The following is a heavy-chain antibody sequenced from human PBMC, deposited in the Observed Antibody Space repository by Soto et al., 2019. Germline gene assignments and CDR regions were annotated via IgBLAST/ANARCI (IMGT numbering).Heavy chain of an antibody. CDR1: GYTFTSYD. CDR2: MNPNSGNT. CDR3: AREVAARLHS. Sequence: QVQLVQSGAEVKKPGASVKVSCKASGYTFTSYDINWVRQATGQGREWMGWMNPNSGNTGYAQKFQGRLTMNRNTTITTPYMELSSLRSEGTAVYYCAREVAARLHSWGQGTLVTVSS. J-gene: IGHJ4*02. D-gene: IGHD6-6*01. V-gene: IGHV1-8*01.